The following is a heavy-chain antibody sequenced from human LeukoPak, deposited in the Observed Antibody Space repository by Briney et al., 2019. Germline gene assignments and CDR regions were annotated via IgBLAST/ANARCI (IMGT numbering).Heavy chain of an antibody. CDR3: AREERLRGTDWFPS. CDR2: IHYSGNF. Sequence: PSETLSLTCTVSGGSVSSGDSYWNWIRQHPGKGLEWIGYIHYSGNFDYNPSLKSRVTISVDTSNNQFSMRLASVTAADTAAYYCAREERLRGTDWFPSWGQGTLVTVSS. CDR1: GGSVSSGDSY. J-gene: IGHJ5*01. D-gene: IGHD4-17*01. V-gene: IGHV4-31*03.